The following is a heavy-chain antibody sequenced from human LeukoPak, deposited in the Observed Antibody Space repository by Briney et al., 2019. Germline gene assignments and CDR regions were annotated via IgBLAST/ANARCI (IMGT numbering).Heavy chain of an antibody. CDR3: AIGLVPLGVVTS. CDR2: IIPIFGTA. J-gene: IGHJ5*02. V-gene: IGHV1-69*01. CDR1: GGTFSSYA. Sequence: VASVKVSCKASGGTFSSYAISWVRQAPGQGLEWMGGIIPIFGTANYAQKFQGRVTITADESTSTAYMELSSLRSEDTAVYYCAIGLVPLGVVTSWGQGTLVTVSS. D-gene: IGHD3-3*01.